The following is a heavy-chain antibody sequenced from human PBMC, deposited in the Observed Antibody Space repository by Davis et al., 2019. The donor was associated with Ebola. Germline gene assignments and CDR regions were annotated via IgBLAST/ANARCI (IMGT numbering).Heavy chain of an antibody. CDR2: ISYDGSNK. D-gene: IGHD3-3*02. J-gene: IGHJ2*01. V-gene: IGHV3-30*03. Sequence: GGSLRLSCAASGFTFGSYGMHWVRQAPGKGLEWLAVISYDGSNKYYADSVQGRFTISRDNSKYTLYLQMYSLIVEDTAVYFCAAISTNSYSTRSYFDLWGRGTLVTVSS. CDR3: AAISTNSYSTRSYFDL. CDR1: GFTFGSYG.